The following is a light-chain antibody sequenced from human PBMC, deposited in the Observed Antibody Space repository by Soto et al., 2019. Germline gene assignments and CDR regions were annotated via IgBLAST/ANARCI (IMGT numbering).Light chain of an antibody. CDR3: QQSYSTPYT. V-gene: IGKV1-39*01. CDR2: AAS. CDR1: QSISSY. J-gene: IGKJ2*01. Sequence: DIQMTQSPSSLSASVGDRVTITCRASQSISSYLNWYQQKPGKAPKLLIYAASSLQSGVPSRFSGSGSGTDCTLTISSLQPEDFETYYCQQSYSTPYTFGQGTKLEIK.